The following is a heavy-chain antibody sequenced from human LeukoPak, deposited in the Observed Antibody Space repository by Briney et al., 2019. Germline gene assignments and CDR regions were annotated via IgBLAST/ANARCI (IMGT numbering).Heavy chain of an antibody. J-gene: IGHJ4*02. CDR1: GFTFSSYE. CDR2: ISSSGSTI. V-gene: IGHV3-48*03. Sequence: GGSLRLSCAASGFTFSSYEMNWVRQAPGKGLEWVSYISSSGSTIYYADSVKGRFTISRDNAKNSLYLQMNSLRAEDTAVYYCARDTYDSSIPFDYWGQGTLVTVSS. CDR3: ARDTYDSSIPFDY. D-gene: IGHD3-22*01.